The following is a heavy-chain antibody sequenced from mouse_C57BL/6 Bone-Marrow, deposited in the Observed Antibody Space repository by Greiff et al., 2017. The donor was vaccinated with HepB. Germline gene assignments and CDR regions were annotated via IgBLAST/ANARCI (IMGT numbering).Heavy chain of an antibody. V-gene: IGHV1-64*01. CDR3: ARGRWDYEEFAY. CDR1: GYTFTSYW. CDR2: IHPNSGST. J-gene: IGHJ3*01. D-gene: IGHD2-4*01. Sequence: VQLQQPGAELVKPGASVKLSCKASGYTFTSYWMHWVKQRPGQGLEWIGMIHPNSGSTNYNEKFKSKATLTVDKSSSTAYMQLSSLTSEDSAVYYCARGRWDYEEFAYWGQGTLVTVSA.